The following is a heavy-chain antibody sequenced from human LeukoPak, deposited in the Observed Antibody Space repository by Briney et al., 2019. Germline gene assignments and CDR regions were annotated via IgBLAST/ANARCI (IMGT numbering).Heavy chain of an antibody. J-gene: IGHJ6*02. CDR1: GFTVSSDF. D-gene: IGHD3-10*01. CDR2: IYTGDST. V-gene: IGHV3-53*01. CDR3: ARAPVIGVRGVKVPYGMNV. Sequence: GGSLRLSCAASGFTVSSDFMNWVRRAPGKGLEWVSVIYTGDSTYYADSVKGRFTISRDNSKNTLYLQMNSVRAEDTAVYYCARAPVIGVRGVKVPYGMNVWGQGTTVTVSS.